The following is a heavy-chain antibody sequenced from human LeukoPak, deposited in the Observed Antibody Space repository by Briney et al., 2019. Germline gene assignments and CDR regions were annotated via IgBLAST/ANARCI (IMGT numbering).Heavy chain of an antibody. CDR1: GGSISSSNHY. J-gene: IGHJ3*02. CDR3: ARDGYYDSSGNPWDAFDI. V-gene: IGHV4-39*07. Sequence: PSETLFLTCTVSGGSISSSNHYWGWIRQPPGKGLEWIGTIYYSGSTYYNPSLKSRVTISVDTSKNQFSLKLSSVTAADTAVYYCARDGYYDSSGNPWDAFDIWGQGTMVTVSS. D-gene: IGHD3-22*01. CDR2: IYYSGST.